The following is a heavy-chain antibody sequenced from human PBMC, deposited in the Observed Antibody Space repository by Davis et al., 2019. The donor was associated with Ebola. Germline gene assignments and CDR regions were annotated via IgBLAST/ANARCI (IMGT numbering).Heavy chain of an antibody. CDR2: IYTSGST. Sequence: PSETLSLTCTVSGGSISSYYWSWIWHHAGKGMEWMGRIYTSGSTNYNPSLKRRVTISVARSKNQFALKLSSVTAAYTAVYYCARARRYYDSRGTLDYWGQGTLVTVSS. CDR1: GGSISSYY. D-gene: IGHD3-22*01. V-gene: IGHV4-4*07. CDR3: ARARRYYDSRGTLDY. J-gene: IGHJ4*02.